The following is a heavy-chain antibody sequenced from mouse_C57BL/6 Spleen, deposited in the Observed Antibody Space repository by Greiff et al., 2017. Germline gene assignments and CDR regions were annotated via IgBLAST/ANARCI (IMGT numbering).Heavy chain of an antibody. D-gene: IGHD2-2*01. V-gene: IGHV1-42*01. Sequence: VQLQQSGPELMKPGASVKLSCKATGYTFTGYYMKWVKQSPGNSLEWIGEINPGSGGTTYNEKFKAKATFTVDKSSNTAYMQLKSLTSEDSAVYYWARFDYGYPDDAMDYWGQGTLVTVSA. CDR3: ARFDYGYPDDAMDY. CDR2: INPGSGGT. CDR1: GYTFTGYY. J-gene: IGHJ4*01.